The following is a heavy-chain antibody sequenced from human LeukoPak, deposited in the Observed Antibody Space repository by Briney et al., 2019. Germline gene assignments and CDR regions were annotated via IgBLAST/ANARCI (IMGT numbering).Heavy chain of an antibody. CDR3: AFGRRMTTVTYFDY. J-gene: IGHJ4*02. CDR2: IIPIFGTA. V-gene: IGHV1-69*13. D-gene: IGHD4-17*01. CDR1: GGTFSSYA. Sequence: SVKVSCKASGGTFSSYAISWVRQASGQGLEWMGGIIPIFGTANYAQKFQGRVTITADESTSTAYMELSSLRSEDTAVYYCAFGRRMTTVTYFDYWGQGTLVTVSS.